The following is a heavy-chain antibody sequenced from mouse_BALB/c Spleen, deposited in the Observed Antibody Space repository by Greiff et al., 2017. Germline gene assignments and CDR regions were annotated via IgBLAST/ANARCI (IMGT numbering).Heavy chain of an antibody. CDR3: AREALITTVVARGFDV. Sequence: EVMLVESGGGLVQPGGSRKLSCAASGFTFSSFGMHWVRQAPEKGLEWVAYISSGSSTIYYADTVKGRFTISRDNPKNTLFLHMTSLRSEDTAMYYCAREALITTVVARGFDVWGAGTTVTVSS. J-gene: IGHJ1*01. CDR1: GFTFSSFG. CDR2: ISSGSSTI. D-gene: IGHD1-1*01. V-gene: IGHV5-17*02.